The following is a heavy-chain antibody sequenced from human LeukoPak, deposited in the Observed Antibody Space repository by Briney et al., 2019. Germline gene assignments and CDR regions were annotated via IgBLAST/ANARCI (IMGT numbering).Heavy chain of an antibody. CDR3: AKPVDIVVVVAATVVDY. V-gene: IGHV3-23*01. CDR2: ISGSGGST. J-gene: IGHJ4*02. CDR1: GGTFSSYA. D-gene: IGHD2-15*01. Sequence: GASVKVSCKASGGTFSSYAISWVRQAPGKGLEWVSAISGSGGSTYYADSVKGRFTISRDNSKNTLYLQMNSLRAEDTAVYYCAKPVDIVVVVAATVVDYWGQGTLVTVSS.